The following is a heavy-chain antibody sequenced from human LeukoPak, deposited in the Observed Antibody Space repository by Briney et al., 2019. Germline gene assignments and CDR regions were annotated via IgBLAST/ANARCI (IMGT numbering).Heavy chain of an antibody. CDR1: GFSFSSYA. Sequence: PGGSLRLSCAASGFSFSSYAMSWVRQAPGKGLEWVSAISGSGGNTYYADSVKGRFTISRDNSKNTLYLQMSSLRAEDTAVYYCAKVGDYYASGSPDYWGQGTLVTVSS. CDR2: ISGSGGNT. V-gene: IGHV3-23*01. CDR3: AKVGDYYASGSPDY. D-gene: IGHD3-10*01. J-gene: IGHJ4*02.